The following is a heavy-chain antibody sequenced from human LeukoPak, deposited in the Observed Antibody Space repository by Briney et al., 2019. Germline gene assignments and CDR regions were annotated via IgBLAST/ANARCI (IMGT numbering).Heavy chain of an antibody. CDR3: AREQQLVYFYAFDI. CDR2: IKQDGSEK. CDR1: GFTFSSYW. J-gene: IGHJ3*02. Sequence: VGSLRLSCAASGFTFSSYWMSWVRQAPGKGLEWVANIKQDGSEKYYVDSVKGRFTISRDNAKNSLYLQMNSLRAEDTAVYYCAREQQLVYFYAFDIWGQGTMVTVSS. V-gene: IGHV3-7*01. D-gene: IGHD6-13*01.